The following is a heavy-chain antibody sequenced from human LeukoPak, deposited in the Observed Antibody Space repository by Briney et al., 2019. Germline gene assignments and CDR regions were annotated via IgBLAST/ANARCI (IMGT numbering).Heavy chain of an antibody. Sequence: PSETLSLTCAVYGGSFSGYYWSWIRQPPGKGLEWIGEINHSGSTNYNPSLKSRVTISVDTSKNQFSLKLSSVTAADTAVYYCARAPARTYYYDSSGYLGAFDIWGQGTMVTVSS. CDR1: GGSFSGYY. CDR3: ARAPARTYYYDSSGYLGAFDI. D-gene: IGHD3-22*01. J-gene: IGHJ3*02. V-gene: IGHV4-34*01. CDR2: INHSGST.